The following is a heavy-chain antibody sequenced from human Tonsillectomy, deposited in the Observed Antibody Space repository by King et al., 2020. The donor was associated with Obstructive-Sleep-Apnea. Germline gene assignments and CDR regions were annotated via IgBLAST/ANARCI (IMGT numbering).Heavy chain of an antibody. CDR2: INPNSGNT. V-gene: IGHV1-2*02. Sequence: VQLVESGADVKKPGASVKVSCKASGYTFTAYFLHWVRQAPGQGLEWMGWINPNSGNTNYAQKFQGRVTMTTDTSTSTAYMELRSLRSDDTAVYYCATEMYSSSWYVYYGMDVWGQGTTVTVSS. J-gene: IGHJ6*02. CDR1: GYTFTAYF. D-gene: IGHD6-13*01. CDR3: ATEMYSSSWYVYYGMDV.